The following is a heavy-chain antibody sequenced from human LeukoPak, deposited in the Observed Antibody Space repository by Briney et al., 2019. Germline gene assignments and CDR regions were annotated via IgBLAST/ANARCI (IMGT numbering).Heavy chain of an antibody. V-gene: IGHV1-8*01. J-gene: IGHJ5*02. Sequence: GASVKVSCKASGYTFTSYDINWVRQAPGQGLEWMGWMNPNSGNTGYAQKFQGRVTMTRNTSISTAYMELSSLRSEDTAVYYCARDRYCSSTSCYTGSGFDPWGQGTLVTVSS. CDR3: ARDRYCSSTSCYTGSGFDP. CDR2: MNPNSGNT. CDR1: GYTFTSYD. D-gene: IGHD2-2*02.